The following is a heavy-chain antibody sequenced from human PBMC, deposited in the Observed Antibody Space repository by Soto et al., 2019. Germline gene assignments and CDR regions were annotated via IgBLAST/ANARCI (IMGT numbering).Heavy chain of an antibody. J-gene: IGHJ4*02. Sequence: QVHLVQSGAEVKKPGASVKVSCKGSGYAFTTYGITWVRQAPGQVLEWMGWISAHNGNKNYAQKLQGIVTVNSDTSTSTAYMELRSLRSDVTAGYYCARGRYGDYWGQGALVTVSS. V-gene: IGHV1-18*01. D-gene: IGHD1-1*01. CDR2: ISAHNGNK. CDR3: ARGRYGDY. CDR1: GYAFTTYG.